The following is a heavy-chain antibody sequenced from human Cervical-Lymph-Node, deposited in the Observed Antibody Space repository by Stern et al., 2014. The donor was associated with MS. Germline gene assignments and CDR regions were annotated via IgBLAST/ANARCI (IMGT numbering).Heavy chain of an antibody. D-gene: IGHD3-16*01. CDR3: AREEDYMLENCGMDV. Sequence: VQLVESGAEVKKPGASVKVSCKASGYTFTSYGISWVRQPPGQGLEWMGWISAYNGNTNYAQKLQGRVTMTTDTSTSTAYMELRSLRSDDTAVYYCAREEDYMLENCGMDVWGQGTTVTVSS. CDR2: ISAYNGNT. V-gene: IGHV1-18*01. J-gene: IGHJ6*02. CDR1: GYTFTSYG.